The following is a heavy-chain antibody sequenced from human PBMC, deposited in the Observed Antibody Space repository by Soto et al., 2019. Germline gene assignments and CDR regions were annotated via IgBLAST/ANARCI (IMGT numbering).Heavy chain of an antibody. V-gene: IGHV4-39*01. CDR1: GGSISSSSYY. D-gene: IGHD6-13*01. CDR3: ARQTYSSSWYFVSYFDY. J-gene: IGHJ4*02. CDR2: IYYSGST. Sequence: SETLSLTCTVSGGSISSSSYYWGWNRQPPGKGLEWIGSIYYSGSTYYNPSLKSRVTISVDTSKNQFSLKLSSVTAADTAVYYCARQTYSSSWYFVSYFDYWGQGTLVTVSS.